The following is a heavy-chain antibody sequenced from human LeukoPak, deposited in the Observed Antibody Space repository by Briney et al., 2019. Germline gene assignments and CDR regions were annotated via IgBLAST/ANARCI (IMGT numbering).Heavy chain of an antibody. D-gene: IGHD2-2*01. J-gene: IGHJ4*02. Sequence: SGGSLRLSCAASGFKFGDFWMAWVRQTPGKGLEWVADIKEDGSEKYYVDSVKGRFTISRDNNKNSLYLQMNSLRGDDTAVYYCAKEQSIVVVPAANPRVSFDYWGQGTLVTVSS. CDR1: GFKFGDFW. CDR3: AKEQSIVVVPAANPRVSFDY. V-gene: IGHV3-7*01. CDR2: IKEDGSEK.